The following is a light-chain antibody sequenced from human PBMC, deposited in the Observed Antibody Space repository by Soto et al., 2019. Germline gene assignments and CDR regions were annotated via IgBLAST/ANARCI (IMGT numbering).Light chain of an antibody. CDR2: EVS. CDR1: SSDVGGYNY. CDR3: SSYAGANSVV. V-gene: IGLV2-8*01. J-gene: IGLJ2*01. Sequence: QSVLTHPPSASGSPGQSVTISCTGMSSDVGGYNYVSWYQQHPGKAPKLMIYEVSKRPSGVPDRFSGSKSGNTASLTVSGLQAEDEADYYCSSYAGANSVVFGGGTKLTVL.